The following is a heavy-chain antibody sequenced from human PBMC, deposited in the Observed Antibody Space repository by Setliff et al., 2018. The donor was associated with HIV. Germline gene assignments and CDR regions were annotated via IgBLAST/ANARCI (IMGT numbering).Heavy chain of an antibody. CDR2: IYYSGSI. Sequence: SQTLSLTCVVFGYSISSNDWWGWIRQSPGKGLEWIGYIYYSGSIYYNPSLKSRVTMSVDTSKNQFSLKLSSVTAVDTAVYYCAKKGNGDYHFDYWGQGTLVTVSS. CDR1: GYSISSNDW. J-gene: IGHJ4*02. V-gene: IGHV4-28*02. CDR3: AKKGNGDYHFDY. D-gene: IGHD4-17*01.